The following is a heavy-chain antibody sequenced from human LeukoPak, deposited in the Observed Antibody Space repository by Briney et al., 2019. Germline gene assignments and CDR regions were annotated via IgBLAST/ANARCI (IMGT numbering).Heavy chain of an antibody. D-gene: IGHD6-13*01. CDR1: GGSFSRYY. J-gene: IGHJ4*02. CDR3: ARSARSVGSSWYFDY. Sequence: PSETLSLPCAVYGGSFSRYYWRWIRQPPGKGLEWIGYIYYSGSTNYNPSLKSRVTMSVDTSKNQFSLRLKSVTAADTAVYYCARSARSVGSSWYFDYWGQGTLVTVSS. V-gene: IGHV4-59*08. CDR2: IYYSGST.